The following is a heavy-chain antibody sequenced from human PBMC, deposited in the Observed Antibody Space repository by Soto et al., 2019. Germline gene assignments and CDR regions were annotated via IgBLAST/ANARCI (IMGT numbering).Heavy chain of an antibody. V-gene: IGHV1-69*06. D-gene: IGHD6-19*01. CDR2: IIPMFGSP. CDR1: GGTLSTNA. J-gene: IGHJ6*02. Sequence: QVQLVQSGAEVKKPGSSVKVSCKASGGTLSTNAISWVRQAPGQGLEWMGAIIPMFGSPKYAQNFQGRVTITADNPTSTVYMEMISLTSADTAVYYCARGGFVAGLYNAMGAWGQGTTVAVTS. CDR3: ARGGFVAGLYNAMGA.